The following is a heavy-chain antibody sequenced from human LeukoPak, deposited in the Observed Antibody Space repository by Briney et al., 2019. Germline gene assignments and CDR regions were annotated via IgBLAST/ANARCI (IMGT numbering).Heavy chain of an antibody. Sequence: GGSLRLSCAASGFTFSSYAMSWVRQAPGKGLEWVSAISGSGGSTYYADSVKGRFTISRDNSKNTLYLQMNSLRAEDTVVYYCAKVKGVVVTAIFPGYFQHWGQGTLVTVSS. CDR1: GFTFSSYA. V-gene: IGHV3-23*01. CDR3: AKVKGVVVTAIFPGYFQH. D-gene: IGHD2-21*02. J-gene: IGHJ1*01. CDR2: ISGSGGST.